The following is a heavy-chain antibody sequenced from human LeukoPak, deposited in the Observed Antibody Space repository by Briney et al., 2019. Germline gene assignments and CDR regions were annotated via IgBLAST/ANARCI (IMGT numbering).Heavy chain of an antibody. Sequence: ASVKVSCKAYGYNFMSHGISWVRQAPGQGLEWIGWISAYNVSTNYSQKFQGRVTMTTDTSTSTAYMELRSLKSDDTAVYFCARPYDTSGYYNYYLDYWGQGTLVTVSS. CDR2: ISAYNVST. J-gene: IGHJ4*02. CDR1: GYNFMSHG. D-gene: IGHD3-22*01. V-gene: IGHV1-18*01. CDR3: ARPYDTSGYYNYYLDY.